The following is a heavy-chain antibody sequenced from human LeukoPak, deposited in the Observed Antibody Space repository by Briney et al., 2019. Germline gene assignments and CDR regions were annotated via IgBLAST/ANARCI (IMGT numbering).Heavy chain of an antibody. V-gene: IGHV7-4-1*02. CDR1: GDTFTTLA. J-gene: IGHJ4*02. D-gene: IGHD6-19*01. CDR3: ARDRGSYTSGWYWFDY. CDR2: INTNTGNP. Sequence: ASVKVSCKASGDTFTTLAISWVRQAPGQGLEWMGWINTNTGNPTYAQGFTGRFVFSLDTSVSTTYLQITSLEAEDTAVYYCARDRGSYTSGWYWFDYWGQGTLVTVSS.